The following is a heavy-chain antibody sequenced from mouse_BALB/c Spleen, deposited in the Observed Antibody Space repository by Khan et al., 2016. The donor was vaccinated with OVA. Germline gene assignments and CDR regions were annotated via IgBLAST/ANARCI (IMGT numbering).Heavy chain of an antibody. CDR3: ARGGDSVFAY. Sequence: QIQLVQSGPELVKPGASVKMSCKASGYTFTDYVINWVKQRTGQGLEWIGDIFPGGGSSYYNAKFKGKAKLTADKSSNTAYMQLSSLTFEDSAVYFCARGGDSVFAYWGQGTLVTVSA. CDR2: IFPGGGSS. V-gene: IGHV1-77*01. D-gene: IGHD2-13*01. J-gene: IGHJ3*01. CDR1: GYTFTDYV.